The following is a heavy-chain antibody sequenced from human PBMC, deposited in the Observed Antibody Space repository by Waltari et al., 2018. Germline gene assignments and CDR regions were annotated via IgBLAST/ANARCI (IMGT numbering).Heavy chain of an antibody. CDR1: GGSFSGYY. CDR2: SNHSGST. J-gene: IGHJ3*02. D-gene: IGHD3-3*01. V-gene: IGHV4-34*01. CDR3: ARGSAFLPRITIFGVAPKDAFDI. Sequence: QVQLQQWGAGLLKPSETLSLTCAVYGGSFSGYYWSWIRQPPGKGLEWIGASNHSGSTNYNPSLKSRVTISVDTAKNQFSLKRSSVTAADTAVYYCARGSAFLPRITIFGVAPKDAFDIWGQGTMVTVSS.